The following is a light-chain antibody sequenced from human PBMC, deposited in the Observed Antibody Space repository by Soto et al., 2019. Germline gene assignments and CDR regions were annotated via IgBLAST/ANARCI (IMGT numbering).Light chain of an antibody. Sequence: EIVLTQSPATLSLSPGERATLSCRASQSVSSYLAWYQQKPGQAPRLLIFGASTRATGIPARFSGSGSGTEFTLTISSLQSEDFALYYCQQYNTWPRTFGQGTKV. CDR1: QSVSSY. CDR3: QQYNTWPRT. J-gene: IGKJ1*01. CDR2: GAS. V-gene: IGKV3-15*01.